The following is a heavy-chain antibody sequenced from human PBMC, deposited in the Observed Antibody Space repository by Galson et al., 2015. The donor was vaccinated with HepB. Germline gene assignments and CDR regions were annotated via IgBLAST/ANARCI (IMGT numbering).Heavy chain of an antibody. J-gene: IGHJ4*02. CDR2: ISYDGSNK. Sequence: SLRLSCAASGFTFSSYAMHWVRQAPGKGLEWVAVISYDGSNKYYADSVKGRFTISRDNSKNTLYLQMNSLRAEDTAVYYCARVKGEGRLGDCSSTSCPFDYWGQGTLVTVSS. CDR1: GFTFSSYA. D-gene: IGHD2-2*01. V-gene: IGHV3-30-3*01. CDR3: ARVKGEGRLGDCSSTSCPFDY.